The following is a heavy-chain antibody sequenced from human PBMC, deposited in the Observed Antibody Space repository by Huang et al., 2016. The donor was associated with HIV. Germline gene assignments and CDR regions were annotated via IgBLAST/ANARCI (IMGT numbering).Heavy chain of an antibody. CDR2: ITPIFDKT. CDR1: GGTFSRYV. V-gene: IGHV1-69*01. D-gene: IGHD1-26*01. J-gene: IGHJ4*02. Sequence: QVQLVQSGAEVKKPGSSVKVPCKASGGTFSRYVISWVRQASGQGLEWMGGITPIFDKTNYAQKFQGRVTIIADESTRTAYMEMSSLRPEDTATYYCATGPRGSGSFNWGQGTLVIVSS. CDR3: ATGPRGSGSFN.